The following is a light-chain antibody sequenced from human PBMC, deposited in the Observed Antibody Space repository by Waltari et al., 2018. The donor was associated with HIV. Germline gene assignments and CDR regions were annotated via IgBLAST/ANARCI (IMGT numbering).Light chain of an antibody. Sequence: EIVLTQSPGTLSLSPGERATLSCRASQSVSSSYLAWYQQKPGQAPRLLIYGASIRATGIPDRFSGSGSGTDFTLTISRLEPEDFAVYYCQQYGNSPDSFGQGTKLEIK. V-gene: IGKV3-20*01. CDR3: QQYGNSPDS. CDR2: GAS. J-gene: IGKJ2*03. CDR1: QSVSSSY.